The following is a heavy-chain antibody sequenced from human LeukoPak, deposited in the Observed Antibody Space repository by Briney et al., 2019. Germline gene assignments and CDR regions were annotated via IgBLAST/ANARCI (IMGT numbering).Heavy chain of an antibody. CDR1: GFTFSSYW. Sequence: PGGSLRLSCAASGFTFSSYWMSWVRQAPGKGLEWVANIKQDGSEKYYVDSMKGRFTISRDNAKNSLYLQMNSLRAEDTAVYYCAKARTSSSWPYDAFDIWGQGTMVTVSS. CDR2: IKQDGSEK. J-gene: IGHJ3*02. V-gene: IGHV3-7*01. CDR3: AKARTSSSWPYDAFDI. D-gene: IGHD6-13*01.